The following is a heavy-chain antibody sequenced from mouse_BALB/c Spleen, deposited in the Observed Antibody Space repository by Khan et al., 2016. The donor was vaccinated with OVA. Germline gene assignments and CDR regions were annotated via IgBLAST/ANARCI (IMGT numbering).Heavy chain of an antibody. CDR2: ISYSGNT. D-gene: IGHD1-1*01. Sequence: LQQSGPGLVKPSQSLSLTCTVTGYSITTDYAWNWIRQFPGKKLEWMGFISYSGNTKYNPSLKSRISITRDKSKNQFFLQLKSVTTEDTARYYCARVYGGDFDYWGQGTTLTVSS. CDR3: ARVYGGDFDY. CDR1: GYSITTDYA. J-gene: IGHJ2*01. V-gene: IGHV3-2*02.